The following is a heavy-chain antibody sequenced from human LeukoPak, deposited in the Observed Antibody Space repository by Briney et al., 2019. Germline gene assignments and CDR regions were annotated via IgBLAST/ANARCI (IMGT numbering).Heavy chain of an antibody. CDR2: IYKSGAA. Sequence: GGSLRLSCATSGFTFSSYAMSWVRQAPGKGLEWVSSIYKSGAAYFADSVKGRFAISRGNAKNSMYLQMDSLRDEDTAVYYCATETIGRHHDYWGQGTLLTVSS. D-gene: IGHD1-14*01. CDR1: GFTFSSYA. J-gene: IGHJ4*02. V-gene: IGHV3-23*01. CDR3: ATETIGRHHDY.